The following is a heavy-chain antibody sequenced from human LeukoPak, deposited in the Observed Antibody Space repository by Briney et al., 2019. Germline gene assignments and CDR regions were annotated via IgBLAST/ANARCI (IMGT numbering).Heavy chain of an antibody. J-gene: IGHJ4*02. V-gene: IGHV4-34*01. D-gene: IGHD2-2*01. CDR1: GGSFSDYY. Sequence: PSETLSLTCAVYGGSFSDYYWSWIRQPPGKGLEWIGNIYYNGDTYYDPSLKSRVTISVDTSKNQFSLKLSSVTAADTAVYYCASRYCSSTSCPFDYWGQGTLVTVSS. CDR3: ASRYCSSTSCPFDY. CDR2: IYYNGDT.